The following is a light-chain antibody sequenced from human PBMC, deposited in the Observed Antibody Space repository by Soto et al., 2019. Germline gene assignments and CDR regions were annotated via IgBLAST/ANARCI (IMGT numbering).Light chain of an antibody. Sequence: DIQMTQSPSSLSAPVGDRVTVTCRASQTIDTYLNWYQQKPGKAPKLLIYAASSLHSGVPSRFSGSGSGTDFTLTISSLQPEDFATDYCQQSHGIPYTFGQGTHLEIK. CDR2: AAS. CDR1: QTIDTY. J-gene: IGKJ2*01. V-gene: IGKV1-39*01. CDR3: QQSHGIPYT.